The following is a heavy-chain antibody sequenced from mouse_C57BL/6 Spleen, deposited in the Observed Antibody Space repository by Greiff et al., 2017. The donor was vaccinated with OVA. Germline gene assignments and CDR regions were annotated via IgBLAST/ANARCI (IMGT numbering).Heavy chain of an antibody. D-gene: IGHD1-1*01. Sequence: EVKLMESGGGLVKPGGSLKLSCAASGFTFSDYGMHWVRQAPEKGLEWVAYISSGSSTIYYADTVKGRFTISRDNAKNTLFLQMTSLRSEDTAMYYCARPALYYGSSFFAYWGQGTLVTVSA. CDR2: ISSGSSTI. V-gene: IGHV5-17*01. CDR3: ARPALYYGSSFFAY. J-gene: IGHJ3*01. CDR1: GFTFSDYG.